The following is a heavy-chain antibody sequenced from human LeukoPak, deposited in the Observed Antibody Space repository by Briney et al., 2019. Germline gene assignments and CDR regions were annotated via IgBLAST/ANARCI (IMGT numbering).Heavy chain of an antibody. CDR3: AKGVRGYYDILTGYPPERAFDI. CDR1: GFTFSSYA. V-gene: IGHV3-23*01. D-gene: IGHD3-9*01. CDR2: ISGSGGST. Sequence: AGGSLRLSCAASGFTFSSYAMSWVRQAPGKGLEWVSAISGSGGSTYYADSVKGRFTISRDNSKNTLYLQMNSLRAEDTAVYYCAKGVRGYYDILTGYPPERAFDIWGQGTMVTVSS. J-gene: IGHJ3*02.